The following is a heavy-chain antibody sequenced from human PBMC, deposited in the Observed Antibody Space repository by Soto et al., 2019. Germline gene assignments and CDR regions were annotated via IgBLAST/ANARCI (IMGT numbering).Heavy chain of an antibody. V-gene: IGHV1-69*01. D-gene: IGHD6-6*01. J-gene: IGHJ6*02. CDR2: IIPIFGTA. CDR1: GGTFSSYA. Sequence: QVQLVQSGAEVKKPGSSVKVSCKASGGTFSSYAISWVRQAPGQGLEWMGGIIPIFGTANYAQKFQGRVTITADESTSTAYMELSSLRSEDTDVYYCARGPGAARRFSGGMDVWGQGTTVTVSS. CDR3: ARGPGAARRFSGGMDV.